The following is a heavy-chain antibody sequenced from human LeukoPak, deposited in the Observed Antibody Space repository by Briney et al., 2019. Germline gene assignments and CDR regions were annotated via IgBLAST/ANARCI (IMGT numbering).Heavy chain of an antibody. CDR2: INHRGAT. D-gene: IGHD3-22*01. Sequence: SETLSLTCAVFGGSLSDHDWSWIRQPPGKGLEWIGEINHRGATNYNPSLKSRVTLSLDTSKNQVSLKLNSLTAADTAVYYCAKEGYYYDSSGYNYYYGMDVWGQGTTVTVSS. V-gene: IGHV4-34*01. CDR3: AKEGYYYDSSGYNYYYGMDV. CDR1: GGSLSDHD. J-gene: IGHJ6*02.